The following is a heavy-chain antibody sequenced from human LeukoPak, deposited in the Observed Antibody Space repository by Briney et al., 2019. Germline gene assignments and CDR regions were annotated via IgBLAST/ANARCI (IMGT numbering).Heavy chain of an antibody. CDR2: IYYSGST. Sequence: PSETLSLTCTVSGGSISSYYWSWIRQPPAKGLEGIGYIYYSGSTNYNPSLKSRVTISVDTSKNQFSLKLSSVTAADTGVYYCARGHGYSGSYFDYWGQGTLVTVSS. V-gene: IGHV4-59*01. CDR3: ARGHGYSGSYFDY. CDR1: GGSISSYY. J-gene: IGHJ4*02. D-gene: IGHD1-26*01.